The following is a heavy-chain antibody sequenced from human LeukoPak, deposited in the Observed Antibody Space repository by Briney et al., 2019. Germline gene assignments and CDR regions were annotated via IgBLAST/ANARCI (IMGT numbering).Heavy chain of an antibody. J-gene: IGHJ3*02. V-gene: IGHV3-43*01. CDR1: GFTFDDYT. CDR3: ARAPEEAFDI. Sequence: PGGSLRLSCAASGFTFDDYTVHWVRQAPGKGLEWVSLISWDGGSTYYADSVKGRFTLSRDNSKNSLYLQMNSLRTEDTALYYCARAPEEAFDIWGQGKMVTVSS. CDR2: ISWDGGST.